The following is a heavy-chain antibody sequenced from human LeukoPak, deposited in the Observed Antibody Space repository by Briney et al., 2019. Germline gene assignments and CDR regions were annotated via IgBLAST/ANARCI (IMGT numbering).Heavy chain of an antibody. CDR1: GGSFSGYY. D-gene: IGHD2-2*01. CDR2: INHSGST. J-gene: IGHJ3*02. V-gene: IGHV4-34*01. Sequence: PSETLSLTCAVYGGSFSGYYWSWIRQPPGKGLEWIGEINHSGSTNYNPSLKSRVTISVDTSKNQFSLKLSSVTAADTAVYYCARVRDIVVVPAAFDIWGQGTMVTVSS. CDR3: ARVRDIVVVPAAFDI.